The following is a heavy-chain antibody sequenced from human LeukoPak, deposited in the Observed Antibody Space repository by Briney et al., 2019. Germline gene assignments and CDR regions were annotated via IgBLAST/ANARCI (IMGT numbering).Heavy chain of an antibody. J-gene: IGHJ4*02. CDR2: INWNGGST. CDR3: AKGGPFYCSGGSCYSYYFDY. CDR1: GFTFDDYG. D-gene: IGHD2-15*01. Sequence: TGGSLRLSCAASGFTFDDYGMSWVRQAPGKGLEWVSGINWNGGSTGYADSVKGRFTISRDNAKNSLYLQMNSLRAEDTALYYCAKGGPFYCSGGSCYSYYFDYWGQGTLVTVSS. V-gene: IGHV3-20*04.